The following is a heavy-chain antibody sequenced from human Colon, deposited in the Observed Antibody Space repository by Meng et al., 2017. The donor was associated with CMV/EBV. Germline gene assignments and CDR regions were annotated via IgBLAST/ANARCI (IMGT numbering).Heavy chain of an antibody. J-gene: IGHJ5*02. Sequence: SAFPFHSYSFPWVRQAPAQGLEWLGCISAYNGNTNYAQIVQGRVTMTTDPSTTTAYMELRTLRSDDTAVYYCARLNGGNSGDWFDPWGQGTLVTVSS. CDR2: ISAYNGNT. V-gene: IGHV1-18*04. CDR3: ARLNGGNSGDWFDP. CDR1: AFPFHSYS. D-gene: IGHD4-23*01.